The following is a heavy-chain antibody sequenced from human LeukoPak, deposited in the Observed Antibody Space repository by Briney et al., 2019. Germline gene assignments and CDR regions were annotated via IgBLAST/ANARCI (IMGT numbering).Heavy chain of an antibody. J-gene: IGHJ4*02. D-gene: IGHD4-17*01. Sequence: SETLSLTCAVYGGSISGCYWSWIRQPPAKGLEWNGEINHSGSTNYNPSLKSQVTISVDTSKNQFSLKLSSVTAADTAVYYCASSGYGYGDFQYLYYWGQGTLVTVSP. CDR2: INHSGST. CDR3: ASSGYGYGDFQYLYY. V-gene: IGHV4-34*01. CDR1: GGSISGCY.